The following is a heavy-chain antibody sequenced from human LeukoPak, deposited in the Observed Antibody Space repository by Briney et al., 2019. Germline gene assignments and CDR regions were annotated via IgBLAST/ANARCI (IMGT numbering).Heavy chain of an antibody. CDR3: ARARSNVAASGGWFDP. CDR2: ISGSSSYI. D-gene: IGHD6-13*01. V-gene: IGHV3-21*01. J-gene: IGHJ5*02. Sequence: GGSLRLSCAAAGFTFSSYEMNWVRQAPGKGLEGVSSISGSSSYIYYGDSVKGRITISRDHARNSLYMEMISLRAEDTAVYYCARARSNVAASGGWFDPWGQGTLVIVSS. CDR1: GFTFSSYE.